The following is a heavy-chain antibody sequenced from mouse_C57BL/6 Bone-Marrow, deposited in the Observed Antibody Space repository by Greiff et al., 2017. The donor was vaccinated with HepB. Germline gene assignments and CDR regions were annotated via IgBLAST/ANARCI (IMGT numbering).Heavy chain of an antibody. Sequence: EAQLQQSGPVLVKPGASVKMSCKASGYTFTDYYMNWVKQSHGKSLEWIGVINPYNGGTSYNQKFKGKATLTVDKSSSTAYMELNSLTSEDSAVYYCARGANWVLYYYAMDYWGQGTSVTVSS. V-gene: IGHV1-19*01. J-gene: IGHJ4*01. CDR2: INPYNGGT. CDR3: ARGANWVLYYYAMDY. D-gene: IGHD4-1*01. CDR1: GYTFTDYY.